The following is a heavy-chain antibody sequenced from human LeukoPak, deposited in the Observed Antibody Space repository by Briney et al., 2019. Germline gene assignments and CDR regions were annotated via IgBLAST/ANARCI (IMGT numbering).Heavy chain of an antibody. CDR2: IYYSGST. CDR1: GGSMNSYY. CDR3: ARGYGDNSGAFDI. Sequence: SETLSLTCSVSGGSMNSYYWSWIRQSPGKGLEWIGYIYYSGSTNYNPSLKSRVTISVDTSKNQFSLKLSSVTAADTAVYYCARGYGDNSGAFDIWGQGTMVTVSS. V-gene: IGHV4-59*08. J-gene: IGHJ3*02. D-gene: IGHD4-23*01.